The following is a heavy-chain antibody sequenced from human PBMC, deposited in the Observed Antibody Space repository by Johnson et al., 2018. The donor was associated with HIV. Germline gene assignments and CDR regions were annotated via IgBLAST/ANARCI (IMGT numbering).Heavy chain of an antibody. D-gene: IGHD2-8*02. CDR2: ISYDGSNK. CDR1: GFTFSSYA. V-gene: IGHV3-30*04. J-gene: IGHJ3*02. Sequence: QMQLVESGGGVVQPGRSLRLSCAASGFTFSSYAMHWVRQAPGKGLEWVAVISYDGSNKYYADSVKGRFTMSRDNSKNTLYLQMNSLRAEDTAVYYCASRKDIVLVVYAEIADAFDIWGQGTMVTVSS. CDR3: ASRKDIVLVVYAEIADAFDI.